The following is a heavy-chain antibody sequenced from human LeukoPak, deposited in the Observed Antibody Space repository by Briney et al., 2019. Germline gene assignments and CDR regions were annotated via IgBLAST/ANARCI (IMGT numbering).Heavy chain of an antibody. CDR3: AKDYFGRGIAAAGTGGHY. J-gene: IGHJ4*02. V-gene: IGHV3-23*01. CDR2: ISGSGGST. D-gene: IGHD6-13*01. CDR1: GFSFSSYW. Sequence: GGSLRLSCAASGFSFSSYWMGWVRQAPGKGLEWVSAISGSGGSTYYADSVKGRLTISRDNSKNTLYLQMNSLRAEDTAVYYCAKDYFGRGIAAAGTGGHYWGQGTLVTVSS.